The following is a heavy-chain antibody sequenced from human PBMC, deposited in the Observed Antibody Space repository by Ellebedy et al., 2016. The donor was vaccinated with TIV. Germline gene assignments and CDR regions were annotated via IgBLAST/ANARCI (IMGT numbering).Heavy chain of an antibody. D-gene: IGHD3-16*02. V-gene: IGHV1-69*13. CDR1: GGTFRNYA. CDR3: ARGGSYDTVWGSYRLFDN. CDR2: ITPFFGTT. Sequence: ASVKVSCKASGGTFRNYAITWVRQAPGQGLEWMGGITPFFGTTDYAQKFQGRVTITADESTGTAYMELSSLRYEDTAVYYCARGGSYDTVWGSYRLFDNWGQGTLVSVSS. J-gene: IGHJ4*02.